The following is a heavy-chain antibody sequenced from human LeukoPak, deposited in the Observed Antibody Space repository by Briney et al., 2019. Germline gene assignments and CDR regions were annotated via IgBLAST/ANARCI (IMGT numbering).Heavy chain of an antibody. D-gene: IGHD2-21*02. CDR2: IYYSGST. CDR3: ARDGGVVVVTYDY. J-gene: IGHJ4*02. Sequence: SETLSLTCTVSGGSISSSSYYWGWIRQPPGKGLEWIGSIYYSGSTYYNPSLKSRVTISVDASKNQFSLKLSSVTAADTAVYYCARDGGVVVVTYDYWRQGTLVTVSS. V-gene: IGHV4-39*02. CDR1: GGSISSSSYY.